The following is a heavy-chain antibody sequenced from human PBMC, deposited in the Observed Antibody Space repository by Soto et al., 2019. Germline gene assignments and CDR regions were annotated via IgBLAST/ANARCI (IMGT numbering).Heavy chain of an antibody. D-gene: IGHD2-2*01. CDR1: GYTLTELS. CDR3: ATSPPCSSTSCYLDAFDI. Sequence: ASVKVSCKVSGYTLTELSMHWVRQAPGKGLEWMGGFDPEDGETIYAQKFQGRVTMTEDTSTDTAYMELSSLRSEDTAVYYCATSPPCSSTSCYLDAFDIWGQGTMVTVSS. J-gene: IGHJ3*02. V-gene: IGHV1-24*01. CDR2: FDPEDGET.